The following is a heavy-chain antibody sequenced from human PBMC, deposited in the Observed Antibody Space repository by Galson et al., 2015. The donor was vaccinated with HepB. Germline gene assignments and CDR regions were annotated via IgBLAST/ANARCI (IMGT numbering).Heavy chain of an antibody. CDR2: IIPSGNSA. D-gene: IGHD3-16*01. J-gene: IGHJ4*02. CDR1: GSTFTAYY. Sequence: SVKVSCKASGSTFTAYYIHWVRQAPGQRLEWMGTIIPSGNSATYAQRFQGRVTLTRDTSTTTVYMEFSRLRSEDTAVYYCARIGGSGVLSSLAYWGQGTLDAVSS. CDR3: ARIGGSGVLSSLAY. V-gene: IGHV1-46*01.